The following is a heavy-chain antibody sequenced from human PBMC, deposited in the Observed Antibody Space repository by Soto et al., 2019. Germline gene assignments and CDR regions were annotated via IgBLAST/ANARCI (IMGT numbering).Heavy chain of an antibody. J-gene: IGHJ5*02. V-gene: IGHV4-4*02. CDR2: IYHSGST. D-gene: IGHD5-12*01. CDR1: GGSISSSNW. Sequence: QVQLQESGPGLVKPSGTLSLTCAVSGGSISSSNWWSWVRQPPGKGLEWIGEIYHSGSTTYTPSLKSRVTISVDKSKSQFSLKLSSVTAADTAVYYCARGGTGGYSGYDVDRTSWFDPWGQGTLVTVSS. CDR3: ARGGTGGYSGYDVDRTSWFDP.